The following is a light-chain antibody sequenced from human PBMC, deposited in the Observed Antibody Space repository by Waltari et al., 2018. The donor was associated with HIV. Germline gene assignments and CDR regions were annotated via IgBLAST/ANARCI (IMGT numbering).Light chain of an antibody. CDR1: LSVRSNY. J-gene: IGKJ3*01. Sequence: DIVFTPSPGPLSLSPGPRATLSCRASLSVRSNYLAWYQPKPGQAPRLLIYGASTRATGIPDRFSGSGSGTDFTLTISRLEPEDFAVYYCQQYTNSAFTFGPGTKVDIK. CDR3: QQYTNSAFT. CDR2: GAS. V-gene: IGKV3-20*01.